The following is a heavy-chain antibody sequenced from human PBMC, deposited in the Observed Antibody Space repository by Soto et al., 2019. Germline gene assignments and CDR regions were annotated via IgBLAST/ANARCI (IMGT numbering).Heavy chain of an antibody. D-gene: IGHD5-18*01. J-gene: IGHJ6*02. CDR3: AKDRGDTAMVSGIVV. CDR2: ISWNSGSI. Sequence: EVQLVESGGGLVQPGRSLRLSCAASGFTFDDYAMHWVRKAPGKGLEWVSGISWNSGSIGYADSVKGRFTISRDNAKNSLYLQMNSLRAEDTALYYCAKDRGDTAMVSGIVVWGQGTTVTVSS. V-gene: IGHV3-9*01. CDR1: GFTFDDYA.